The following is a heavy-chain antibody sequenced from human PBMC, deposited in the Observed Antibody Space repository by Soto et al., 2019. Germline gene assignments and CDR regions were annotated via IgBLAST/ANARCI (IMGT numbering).Heavy chain of an antibody. CDR1: GGSITSGGHY. Sequence: TLSLTCTVSGGSITSGGHYWAWIRQHPGKGLEWIGYMFHSGSTHYNPSLKSRISISVDTSKNQFSLKLSSVTAADTAVYYCARVNDPVVTASTPFDHWGQGALATVSS. V-gene: IGHV4-31*03. CDR3: ARVNDPVVTASTPFDH. D-gene: IGHD2-21*02. J-gene: IGHJ4*02. CDR2: MFHSGST.